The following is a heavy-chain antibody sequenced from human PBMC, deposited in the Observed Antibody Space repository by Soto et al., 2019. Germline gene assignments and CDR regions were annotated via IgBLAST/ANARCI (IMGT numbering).Heavy chain of an antibody. J-gene: IGHJ4*02. D-gene: IGHD1-26*01. Sequence: EVQLLESGGGLVQPGGSLRLSCAASGFTFSSYAMSWVRQAPGKGLEWVSAISGSGGSTYYADSVKGRFTISRDNSKNPLYRQMNSLRAGDTAGYYGAREGGSYGLGYFDYWGQGTLVTVSS. V-gene: IGHV3-23*01. CDR3: AREGGSYGLGYFDY. CDR2: ISGSGGST. CDR1: GFTFSSYA.